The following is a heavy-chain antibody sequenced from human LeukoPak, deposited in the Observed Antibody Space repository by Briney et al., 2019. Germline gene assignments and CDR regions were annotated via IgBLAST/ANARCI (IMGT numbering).Heavy chain of an antibody. CDR2: ISSSSSYI. D-gene: IGHD6-19*01. CDR1: GFTFSSYS. Sequence: PGGSLRLSCAASGFTFSSYSMNWVRQAPGKGLEWVSSISSSSSYIYYADSVKGRFTISRDNAKNSPYLQMNSLRAEDTAVYYCARDPRAVADNYYFDYWGQGTLVTVSS. J-gene: IGHJ4*02. CDR3: ARDPRAVADNYYFDY. V-gene: IGHV3-21*01.